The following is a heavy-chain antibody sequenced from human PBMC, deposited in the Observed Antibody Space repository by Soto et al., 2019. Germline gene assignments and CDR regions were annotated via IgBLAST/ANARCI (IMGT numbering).Heavy chain of an antibody. J-gene: IGHJ4*02. CDR1: GGSISSSNW. Sequence: QVQLQESGPGLVKPSGTLSLTCAVSGGSISSSNWWSWVRQSPGKGLEWIGEIYHSGSTNYNPSLKGRVTRSVDKAKNQCSRKLSSGTAADTAGYYCARINNRAGQPIDYGGQGTLVTVSS. CDR2: IYHSGST. D-gene: IGHD1-20*01. CDR3: ARINNRAGQPIDY. V-gene: IGHV4-4*02.